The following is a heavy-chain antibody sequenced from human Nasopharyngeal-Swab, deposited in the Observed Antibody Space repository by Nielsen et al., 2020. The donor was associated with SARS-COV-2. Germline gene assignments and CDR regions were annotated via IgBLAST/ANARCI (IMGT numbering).Heavy chain of an antibody. V-gene: IGHV1-18*01. J-gene: IGHJ6*02. Sequence: ASVKVSCKASGYTFTSYGISWVRQAPGQGLEWMGWISAYNGNTSYAQKLQGRVTMTTDTSTSTAYMELRSLRSDDTAVYYCARAWTNSDIVVVVAATGYYYGMDVWGQGTTVTVSS. D-gene: IGHD2-15*01. CDR3: ARAWTNSDIVVVVAATGYYYGMDV. CDR2: ISAYNGNT. CDR1: GYTFTSYG.